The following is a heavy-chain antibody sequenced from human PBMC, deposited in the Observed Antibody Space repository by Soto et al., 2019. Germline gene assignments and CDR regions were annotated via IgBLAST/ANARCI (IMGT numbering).Heavy chain of an antibody. CDR1: GGSFSGYY. V-gene: IGHV4-34*01. J-gene: IGHJ5*02. CDR2: INHSGST. Sequence: KTSETLSLTCAVYGGSFSGYYWSWIRQPPGKGLEWIGEINHSGSTNYNPSLKSRVTISVDTSKNQFSLKLSSVTAADTAVYYCARGRYCSGGSCYRGGSGLNWFDPWGQGTLVTVSS. CDR3: ARGRYCSGGSCYRGGSGLNWFDP. D-gene: IGHD2-15*01.